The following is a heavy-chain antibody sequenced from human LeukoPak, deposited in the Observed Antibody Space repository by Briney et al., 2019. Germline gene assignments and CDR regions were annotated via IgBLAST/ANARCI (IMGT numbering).Heavy chain of an antibody. D-gene: IGHD3-3*01. CDR2: IKQDGSEK. CDR3: ARNYDFWSGYYFSGMDV. V-gene: IGHV3-7*01. CDR1: GFTFSSYW. J-gene: IGHJ6*02. Sequence: GGSLRLSCAASGFTFSSYWMSWVRQAPGKGLEWVANIKQDGSEKYYVDSVKGRFTISRDNAKNSLYLQMNSLRAEDTAVYYCARNYDFWSGYYFSGMDVWGQGTTVTVSS.